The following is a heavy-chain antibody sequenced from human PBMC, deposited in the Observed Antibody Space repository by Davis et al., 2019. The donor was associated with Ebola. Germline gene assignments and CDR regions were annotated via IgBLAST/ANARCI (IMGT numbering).Heavy chain of an antibody. V-gene: IGHV3-11*04. CDR3: ARQQRPYYFDY. CDR2: ISSSGSTI. Sequence: GGSLRLSCAASGFTFSDYYMSWIRQAPGKGLEWVSYISSSGSTIYYADSVKGRFTISRDSAKNSLYLQMNSLRAEDTAVYYCARQQRPYYFDYWGQGTLVTVSS. D-gene: IGHD6-13*01. J-gene: IGHJ4*02. CDR1: GFTFSDYY.